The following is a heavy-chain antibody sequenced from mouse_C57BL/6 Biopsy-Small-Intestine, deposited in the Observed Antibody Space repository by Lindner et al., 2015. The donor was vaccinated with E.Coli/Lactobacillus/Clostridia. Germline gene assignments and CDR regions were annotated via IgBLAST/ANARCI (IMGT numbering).Heavy chain of an antibody. CDR1: GYTFTDYN. J-gene: IGHJ2*01. V-gene: IGHV1-18*01. D-gene: IGHD1-1*01. CDR2: INPNNGGT. Sequence: VQLQESGPELVKPGASVKMSCKASGYTFTDYNMDWVKQSHGKSLEWIGDINPNNGGTIYNQKFKGKATLTVDKSSSTAYMELRSLTSEDSAVYYCARRDYYGLYAMDYWGQGTTLTVSS. CDR3: ARRDYYGLYAMDY.